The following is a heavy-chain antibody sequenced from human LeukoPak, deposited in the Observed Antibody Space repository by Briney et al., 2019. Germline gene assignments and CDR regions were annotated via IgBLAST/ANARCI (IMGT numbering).Heavy chain of an antibody. D-gene: IGHD6-19*01. Sequence: SETLSLTCSVSGASISSYYWSWIRQPPGKTLEWIGYIYYTGSTNYNPSLKSRITISADTSKSQFYLNVTSVTAADTAVYYCSRGSVARFDNWGQGILVTVSS. CDR3: SRGSVARFDN. V-gene: IGHV4-59*01. CDR1: GASISSYY. CDR2: IYYTGST. J-gene: IGHJ4*02.